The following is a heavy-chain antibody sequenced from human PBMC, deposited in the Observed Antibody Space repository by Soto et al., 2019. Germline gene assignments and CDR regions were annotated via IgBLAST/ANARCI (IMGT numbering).Heavy chain of an antibody. CDR2: TYYSGST. CDR1: GGSISSYY. CDR3: ARLRYSYGSSFDY. D-gene: IGHD5-18*01. J-gene: IGHJ4*02. Sequence: SETLSLTCTVSGGSISSYYWSWIRQPPGKGLEWIGYTYYSGSTNYNPSLKSRVTISVDTTKNQFFLKLSSLTSAYSAVCYCARLRYSYGSSFDYWGQGTLVTVS. V-gene: IGHV4-59*08.